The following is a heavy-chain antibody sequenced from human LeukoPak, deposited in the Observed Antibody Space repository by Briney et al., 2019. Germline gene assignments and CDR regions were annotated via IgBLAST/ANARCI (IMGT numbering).Heavy chain of an antibody. V-gene: IGHV4-34*01. CDR3: ARAGTMVRGVRHYGMDV. D-gene: IGHD3-10*01. CDR1: GGSFSGYY. CDR2: INHSGST. Sequence: SETLSLTCAVYGGSFSGYYWSWIRQPPGKGLEWIGEINHSGSTNYNPSLKSRVTISVDTSENQFSLKLSSVTAADTAVYYCARAGTMVRGVRHYGMDVWGKGTTVTVSS. J-gene: IGHJ6*04.